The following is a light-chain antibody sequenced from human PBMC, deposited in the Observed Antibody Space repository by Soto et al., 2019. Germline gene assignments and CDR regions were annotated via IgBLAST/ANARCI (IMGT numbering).Light chain of an antibody. CDR1: QTINNN. CDR3: QQYGSSPPLT. J-gene: IGKJ4*01. V-gene: IGKV3-15*01. Sequence: VMTQAPATLSVSPGERATLSCRASQTINNNVAWYQLKDGQVPRLVIYGASTRATDIPARFSGSGSGTEFTLTISRLEPEDFAVYYCQQYGSSPPLTFGGGTKVDIK. CDR2: GAS.